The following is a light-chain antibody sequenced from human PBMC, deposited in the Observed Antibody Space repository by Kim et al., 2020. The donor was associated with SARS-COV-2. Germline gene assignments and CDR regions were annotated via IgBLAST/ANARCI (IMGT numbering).Light chain of an antibody. CDR1: SSDIGAYNY. J-gene: IGLJ1*01. V-gene: IGLV2-14*03. CDR2: DVN. Sequence: GRSITISCTGTSSDIGAYNYVSWYQQHPGKVPKLMINDVNIRPSGVSYRFSGSKSGNTASLTISGLQPEDEADYYCNSFTTSSTHVFGPGTKVTVL. CDR3: NSFTTSSTHV.